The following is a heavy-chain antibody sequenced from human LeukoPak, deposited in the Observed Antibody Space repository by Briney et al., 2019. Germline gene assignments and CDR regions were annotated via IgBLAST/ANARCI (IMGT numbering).Heavy chain of an antibody. D-gene: IGHD2-21*02. CDR1: GGSISSYY. J-gene: IGHJ4*02. CDR2: IYTSGST. V-gene: IGHV4-4*07. Sequence: SETLSLTCTVSGGSISSYYWSWIRQPAGKGLEWIGRIYTSGSTNYNPSLKSRVTMSVDTSKNQFSLKLSSVTAADTAVYYCARGSIYCGGDCYLDYWGQGTLVTVSS. CDR3: ARGSIYCGGDCYLDY.